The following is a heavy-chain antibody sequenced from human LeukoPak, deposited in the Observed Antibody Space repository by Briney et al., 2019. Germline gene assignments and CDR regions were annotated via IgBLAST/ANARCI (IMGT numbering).Heavy chain of an antibody. CDR1: GFTFSSYA. CDR3: AKAADDSSSWYEDY. D-gene: IGHD6-13*01. V-gene: IGHV3-23*01. CDR2: ISGSGGST. Sequence: SGGSLRLSCAASGFTFSSYAMSWVRQAPGKGLEWVSAISGSGGSTYYADSVKGRFTISRDNSKNTLYLQMNSLRAEDTAVYYCAKAADDSSSWYEDYWGQGTLVTVSS. J-gene: IGHJ4*02.